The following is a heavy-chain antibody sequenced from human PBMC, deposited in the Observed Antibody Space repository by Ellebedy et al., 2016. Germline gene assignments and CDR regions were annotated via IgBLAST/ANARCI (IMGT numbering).Heavy chain of an antibody. CDR1: GGSISGHY. V-gene: IGHV4-59*11. Sequence: SETLSLTCTVSGGSISGHYWSWIRQPPGKGLEWIGYIYYSGSTNYNPSLRSRVTISVDTSKNQFSLKLSSVTAADTAVYYCARLEPLFKISGNNYYYHAMDVWGQGTTVTVSS. CDR3: ARLEPLFKISGNNYYYHAMDV. CDR2: IYYSGST. D-gene: IGHD5-24*01. J-gene: IGHJ6*02.